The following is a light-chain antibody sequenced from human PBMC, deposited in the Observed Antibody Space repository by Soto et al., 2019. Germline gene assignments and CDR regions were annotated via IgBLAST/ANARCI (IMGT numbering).Light chain of an antibody. CDR1: QSVSSY. CDR3: QQRSNWPLT. Sequence: EIVLTQSPATLSLSPGERATLSCRASQSVSSYLAWYQQKPCQAPRLLLYDASDRATGIPARFSGRGSGTGFTLPSSSLRPEDVAVYYCQQRSNWPLTFGGGTKVEIK. CDR2: DAS. J-gene: IGKJ4*01. V-gene: IGKV3-11*01.